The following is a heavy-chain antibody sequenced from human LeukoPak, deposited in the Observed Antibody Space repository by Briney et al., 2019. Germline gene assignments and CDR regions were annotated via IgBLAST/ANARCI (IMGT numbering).Heavy chain of an antibody. J-gene: IGHJ4*02. CDR1: GFTFSSYA. V-gene: IGHV3-23*01. D-gene: IGHD5-12*01. CDR2: ISGSGGST. Sequence: GGSLRLSCAASGFTFSSYAMSWVRQAPGKGLEWVSSISGSGGSTYYADSVKGRFTISRDNSKNTLYLQMNSLRAEDTAVYYCARVGGYDYDLDYWGQGTLVTVSS. CDR3: ARVGGYDYDLDY.